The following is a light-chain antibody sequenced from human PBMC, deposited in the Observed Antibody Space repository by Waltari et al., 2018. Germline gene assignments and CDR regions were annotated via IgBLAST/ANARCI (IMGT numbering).Light chain of an antibody. Sequence: SYELTQPLSVSVALGQTAIITCGGHKIGTKSVSWYEQKPGQAPVVVIYRDTSRPSEVSERISGSNSGNTATLTIIRAQVADEADYYCQVWDTNTRVFGRGTKVTVL. J-gene: IGLJ3*02. V-gene: IGLV3-9*01. CDR1: KIGTKS. CDR2: RDT. CDR3: QVWDTNTRV.